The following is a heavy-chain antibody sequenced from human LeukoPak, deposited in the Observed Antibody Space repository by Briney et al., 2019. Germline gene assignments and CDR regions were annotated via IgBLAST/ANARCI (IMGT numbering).Heavy chain of an antibody. J-gene: IGHJ4*02. CDR1: GGSISSYY. CDR3: ARGYHDFSGYWLSYFDY. V-gene: IGHV4-59*01. CDR2: IYYSGST. Sequence: PSETLSLTCTVSGGSISSYYWSWIRQPPGKGLEWIGYIYYSGSTNYNPSLKSRVTISVDTSKYQFSLKLSSVTAADTAVYYCARGYHDFSGYWLSYFDYWGQGTLVTVSS. D-gene: IGHD3-22*01.